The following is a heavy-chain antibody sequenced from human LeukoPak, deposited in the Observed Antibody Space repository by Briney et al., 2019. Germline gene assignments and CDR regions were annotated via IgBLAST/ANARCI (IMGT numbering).Heavy chain of an antibody. V-gene: IGHV3-15*01. CDR1: GFTFSSYA. D-gene: IGHD1-26*01. CDR3: TTGGGGSYGHY. Sequence: PGGSLRLSCAASGFTFSSYAMSWVRQAPGKGLEWVGRIKSKTDGGTTDYAAPVKGRFTISRDDSKNTLYLQMNSLKTEDTAVYYCTTGGGGSYGHYWGQGTLVTVSS. CDR2: IKSKTDGGTT. J-gene: IGHJ4*02.